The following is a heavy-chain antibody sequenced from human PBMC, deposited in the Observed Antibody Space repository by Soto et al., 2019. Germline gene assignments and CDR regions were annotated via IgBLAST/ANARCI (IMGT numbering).Heavy chain of an antibody. V-gene: IGHV4-34*01. J-gene: IGHJ4*02. D-gene: IGHD2-15*01. CDR3: ARDGVAATKYFGSLDY. Sequence: PSETLSLTCAVYGGSFSGYYCSWIRQPPGKGLEWIGEINHSGSTNYNPSLKSRVTISVDTSKNQFSLKLSSVTAADTAVYYCARDGVAATKYFGSLDYWGQGTLV. CDR1: GGSFSGYY. CDR2: INHSGST.